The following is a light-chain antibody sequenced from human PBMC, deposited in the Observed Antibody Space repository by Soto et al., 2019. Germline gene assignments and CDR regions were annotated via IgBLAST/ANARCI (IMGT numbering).Light chain of an antibody. CDR2: GAS. CDR1: QSVNSRY. CDR3: QQYTLSRFT. Sequence: EIVLTQSPGTLSLSPGERATLSCRARQSVNSRYLAWYQQKPGQAPRLLIYGASSRATGIPDRFSGSVSGTDFSLTISRLEPEDFAVYYCQQYTLSRFTFGPGTKVDIK. V-gene: IGKV3-20*01. J-gene: IGKJ3*01.